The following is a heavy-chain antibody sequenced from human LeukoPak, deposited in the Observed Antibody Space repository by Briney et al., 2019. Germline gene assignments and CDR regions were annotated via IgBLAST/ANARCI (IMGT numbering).Heavy chain of an antibody. CDR2: INHSGST. Sequence: PSEILSLTCAVYGGSFSGYYWSWIRQPPGKGLEWIGEINHSGSTNYNPSLKSRVTISVDTSKNQFSLKLSSVTAADTAVYYCARSKAAAGTGDLFDYWGQGTLVTVSS. CDR3: ARSKAAAGTGDLFDY. J-gene: IGHJ4*02. CDR1: GGSFSGYY. D-gene: IGHD6-13*01. V-gene: IGHV4-34*01.